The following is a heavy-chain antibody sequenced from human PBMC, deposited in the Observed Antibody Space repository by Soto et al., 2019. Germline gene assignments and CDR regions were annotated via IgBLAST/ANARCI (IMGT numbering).Heavy chain of an antibody. V-gene: IGHV3-30*03. D-gene: IGHD3-10*01. CDR1: GFTFSSYG. J-gene: IGHJ3*02. Sequence: QVQLVESGGGVVQPGRSLRLSCAASGFTFSSYGMHWVRQAPGKGLEWVAVISNDGSNKYYADSVKGRFTISRDNSKNTLYLQMISLRAEDTAVYYCATQITVDAFDIWGQGTMVTVSS. CDR2: ISNDGSNK. CDR3: ATQITVDAFDI.